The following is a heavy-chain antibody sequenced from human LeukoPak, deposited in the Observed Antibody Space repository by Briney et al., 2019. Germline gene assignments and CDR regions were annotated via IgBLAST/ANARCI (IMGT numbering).Heavy chain of an antibody. Sequence: GGSLSLSCAASGFTVSSNYMSWVRQAPGKGLEWVSVIYSGGSTYYADSVRGRFTISRHNSKNTLYLQMNSLRAEDTAVYYCARDYYDYWGQGTLVTVSS. J-gene: IGHJ4*02. CDR1: GFTVSSNY. CDR2: IYSGGST. V-gene: IGHV3-53*04. CDR3: ARDYYDY.